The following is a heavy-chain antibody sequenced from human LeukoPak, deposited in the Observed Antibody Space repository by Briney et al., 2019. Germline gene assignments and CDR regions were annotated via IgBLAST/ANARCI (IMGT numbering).Heavy chain of an antibody. J-gene: IGHJ4*02. Sequence: SETLSLTCTVSGGSISSYYWSWIRQPPGKGLEWIGYIYYSGSTNYNPSLKSRVTISVDTSKNQFSLKLSSVTAADTAVYYCARNGGYDLIDYWGQGTLVTVSS. CDR3: ARNGGYDLIDY. D-gene: IGHD5-12*01. V-gene: IGHV4-59*01. CDR1: GGSISSYY. CDR2: IYYSGST.